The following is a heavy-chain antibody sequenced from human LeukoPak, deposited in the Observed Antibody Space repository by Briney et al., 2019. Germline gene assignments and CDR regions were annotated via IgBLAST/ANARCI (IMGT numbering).Heavy chain of an antibody. CDR2: ISGSYIST. CDR3: AKDFPVAAAALDY. V-gene: IGHV3-23*01. CDR1: GFTFSSYG. Sequence: PGGSLRLSCAASGFTFSSYGMSWVRQAPGKGLEWVSGISGSYISTSYADSVKGRFTISRDNSKNTLYLQMNSLRAEDTAVYYCAKDFPVAAAALDYWGQGTLVTVSS. D-gene: IGHD6-13*01. J-gene: IGHJ4*02.